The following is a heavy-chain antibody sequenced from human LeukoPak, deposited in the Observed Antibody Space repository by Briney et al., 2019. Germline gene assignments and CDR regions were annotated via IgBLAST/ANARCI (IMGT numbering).Heavy chain of an antibody. CDR3: ARRSSNYYTFDI. CDR2: ISSSSSYI. CDR1: GFTFSSYS. V-gene: IGHV3-21*01. J-gene: IGHJ3*02. D-gene: IGHD4-11*01. Sequence: GGSLRLSCAASGFTFSSYSLNWVRQAPGKGLEWVSSISSSSSYIYYADSVKGRFTISRDNAKNSLCLQMNSLRAEDTAVYYYARRSSNYYTFDIWGQGTMVTVSS.